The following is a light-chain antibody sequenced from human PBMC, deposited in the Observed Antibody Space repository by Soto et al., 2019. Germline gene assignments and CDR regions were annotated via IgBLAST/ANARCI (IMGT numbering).Light chain of an antibody. CDR3: QHYDNVPWT. CDR2: AAS. J-gene: IGKJ1*01. CDR1: QDISNY. V-gene: IGKV1-33*01. Sequence: DIPMTQSPSSLSASVGDRVTITCQASQDISNYLNWYQQKPGKTPKLLIYAASNLETGVPSTFSGSGSGTDFTFTISSLQPEDIATYYCQHYDNVPWTFGQGTKVEIK.